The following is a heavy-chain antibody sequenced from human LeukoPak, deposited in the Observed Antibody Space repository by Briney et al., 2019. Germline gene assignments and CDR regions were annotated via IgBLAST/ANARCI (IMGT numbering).Heavy chain of an antibody. V-gene: IGHV3-21*06. CDR2: ISSTSTYI. CDR3: ARDSTRYSYYGMDV. J-gene: IGHJ6*02. Sequence: GGSLRLSCVASGFSFSSYSMNWVRQAPGKGLEWVSSISSTSTYIYYTDSVKGRFTISRDNAKNSLYLQMDSLRAEDTAVYYCARDSTRYSYYGMDVWGQGTTVTVSS. D-gene: IGHD5-18*01. CDR1: GFSFSSYS.